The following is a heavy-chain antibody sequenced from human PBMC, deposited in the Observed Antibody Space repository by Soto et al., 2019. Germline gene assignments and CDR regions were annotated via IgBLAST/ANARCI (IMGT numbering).Heavy chain of an antibody. CDR1: GGTFSSYA. CDR2: IIPIFGTA. Sequence: QVQLVQSGAEVKKPGSSVKVSCKASGGTFSSYAISWVRQAPGQGLEWMGGIIPIFGTANYAQKFQARATITADESTSTAYMELSRLRSEDTEVYYCARRAVVGADLRSCGMDVWGQGTTVTVSS. CDR3: ARRAVVGADLRSCGMDV. V-gene: IGHV1-69*12. D-gene: IGHD2-15*01. J-gene: IGHJ6*02.